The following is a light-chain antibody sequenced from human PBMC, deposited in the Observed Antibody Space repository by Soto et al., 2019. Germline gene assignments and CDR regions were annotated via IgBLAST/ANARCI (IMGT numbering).Light chain of an antibody. CDR3: QQCYDPPQN. V-gene: IGKV4-1*01. CDR1: QSVLYSSNNKTY. CDR2: WAS. Sequence: DIVMTQSPDSLAVSLGERATINCKSSQSVLYSSNNKTYLAWYQQKPVQPPKLLIYWASTRESGVPDRFSGSGSGTDFTLTISSLQAEDVAVYYCQQCYDPPQNFGQGTKVESK. J-gene: IGKJ1*01.